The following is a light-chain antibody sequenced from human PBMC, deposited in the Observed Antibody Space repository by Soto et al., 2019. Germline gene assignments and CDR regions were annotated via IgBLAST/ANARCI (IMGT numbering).Light chain of an antibody. V-gene: IGLV2-14*01. J-gene: IGLJ1*01. CDR2: DVA. Sequence: QSALTQPASVSGSPGQSITISCTGSSSDVGRYNYVSWYQQHPGKAPKLILYDVANRPSVISDRFSGSKSGNTASLTISGLQAEDEADYYCSAYTSSSTPYVFGTGTKLTVL. CDR3: SAYTSSSTPYV. CDR1: SSDVGRYNY.